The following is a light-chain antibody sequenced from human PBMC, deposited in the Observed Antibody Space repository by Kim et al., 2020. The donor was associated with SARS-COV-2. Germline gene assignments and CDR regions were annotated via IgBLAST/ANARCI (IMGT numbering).Light chain of an antibody. J-gene: IGKJ1*01. CDR2: WAS. CDR1: HNIYNSDNKNS. CDR3: QQYYSHPRT. V-gene: IGKV4-1*01. Sequence: DIVMTQSPDSLAVSLGERATINCKSSHNIYNSDNKNSLAWYQQKPGQPPKLLIYWASTREWGVPERFSGSGSGTDFTLTINSLEAEDVAVYYCQQYYSHPRTFGPGTKVDIK.